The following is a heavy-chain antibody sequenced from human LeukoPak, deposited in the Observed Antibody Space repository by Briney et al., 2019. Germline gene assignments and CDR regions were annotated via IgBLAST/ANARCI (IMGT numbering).Heavy chain of an antibody. J-gene: IGHJ4*02. D-gene: IGHD3-10*01. CDR1: GFTFSSHG. CDR3: ARVTYGSGTYGAFDY. V-gene: IGHV3-23*01. CDR2: ISGSGDNT. Sequence: GGTLRLSCAASGFTFSSHGMSWVRQAPGKGLEWVSTISGSGDNTCYADSVKGRFTISRDNSKNTLYLQMNSLRAEDTAVYYCARVTYGSGTYGAFDYWGQGTLVTVSS.